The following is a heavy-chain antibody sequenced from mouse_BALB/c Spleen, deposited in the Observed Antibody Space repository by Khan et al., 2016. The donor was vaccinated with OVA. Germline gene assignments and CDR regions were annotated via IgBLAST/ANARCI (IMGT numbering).Heavy chain of an antibody. CDR1: GYTFTNYG. J-gene: IGHJ4*01. D-gene: IGHD2-14*01. CDR3: ARGARDDKALYALDY. CDR2: INTYTGEP. V-gene: IGHV9-3-1*01. Sequence: QIQLVQSGPELKKPGETVKISCKASGYTFTNYGINWVKQAPGKGLKWMGWINTYTGEPTYADDFKGRFAFSLETSANTAYLQINNVKHEDTAIYFCARGARDDKALYALDYWGQGTSVTVSS.